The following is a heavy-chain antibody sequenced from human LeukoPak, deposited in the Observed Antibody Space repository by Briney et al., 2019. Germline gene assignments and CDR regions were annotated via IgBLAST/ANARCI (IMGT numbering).Heavy chain of an antibody. CDR2: VFHTGVT. D-gene: IGHD3-22*01. CDR3: TRGGGSGYYFGIPRYYFDA. Sequence: SETLSLTCTVSGGSLEGLYWSWIRQSPEKGLEWIGNVFHTGVTSYNLSLKSRVTISVDTSRNQFSLTMTSMTAADTAIYYCTRGGGSGYYFGIPRYYFDAWGQGVLVTVSS. CDR1: GGSLEGLY. V-gene: IGHV4-59*11. J-gene: IGHJ4*02.